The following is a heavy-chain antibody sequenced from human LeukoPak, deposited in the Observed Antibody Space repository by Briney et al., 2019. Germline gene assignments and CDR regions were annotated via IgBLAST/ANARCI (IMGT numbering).Heavy chain of an antibody. Sequence: GGSLTLSCAASGFTFTTYAMSWVRQAPGKGLEWVSGISNSGGSTYYADSVKGRFTISRDNSKNTLYLQMNSLRAEDTAVYYCAEYYYYDSSGYQQYYFDYWGQGTLVTVSS. J-gene: IGHJ4*02. D-gene: IGHD3-22*01. CDR3: AEYYYYDSSGYQQYYFDY. CDR2: ISNSGGST. V-gene: IGHV3-23*01. CDR1: GFTFTTYA.